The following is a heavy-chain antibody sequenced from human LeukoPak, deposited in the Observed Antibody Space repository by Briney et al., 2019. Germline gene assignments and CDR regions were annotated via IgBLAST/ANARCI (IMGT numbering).Heavy chain of an antibody. CDR2: IYYSGST. J-gene: IGHJ3*02. V-gene: IGHV4-59*01. CDR3: ARAKYSSSWEDAFDI. CDR1: GGSISSYY. Sequence: SETLSLTCTVSGGSISSYYWGWIRQPPGKGLEWIGYIYYSGSTNYNPSLKSRVTISVDTSKNQFSLKLSSVTAADTAVYYCARAKYSSSWEDAFDIWGQGTMVTVSS. D-gene: IGHD6-13*01.